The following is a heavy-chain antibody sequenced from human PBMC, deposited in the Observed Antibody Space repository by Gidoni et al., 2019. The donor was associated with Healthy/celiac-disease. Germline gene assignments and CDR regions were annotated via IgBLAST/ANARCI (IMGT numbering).Heavy chain of an antibody. CDR3: ARGGIAAAGHKRRNWFDP. J-gene: IGHJ5*02. Sequence: QVQLQQWGEGRLPPSETLSLPCAVYGGSLRGYSWSWIRQPPGKGLGWSGEINHSGSTNYNPSLKSRVTISVYTAKNQFALKLSSVTAADTAVYYCARGGIAAAGHKRRNWFDPWGQGTLVTVSS. V-gene: IGHV4-34*01. CDR2: INHSGST. D-gene: IGHD6-13*01. CDR1: GGSLRGYS.